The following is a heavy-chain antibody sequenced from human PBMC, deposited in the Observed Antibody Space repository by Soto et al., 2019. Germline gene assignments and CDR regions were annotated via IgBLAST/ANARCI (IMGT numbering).Heavy chain of an antibody. D-gene: IGHD3-10*02. CDR3: ARAFPMLEFGY. Sequence: EVQLVESGGGLVQPGGSLRLSCAASGFTFSSYAMHWVRQAPGKGLEYVSAISSNGGSTYYANSVKGRFTISRDNSKNTLYLQMGSLRAEDMAVYYCARAFPMLEFGYWGQGTLVTVSS. CDR2: ISSNGGST. V-gene: IGHV3-64*01. CDR1: GFTFSSYA. J-gene: IGHJ4*02.